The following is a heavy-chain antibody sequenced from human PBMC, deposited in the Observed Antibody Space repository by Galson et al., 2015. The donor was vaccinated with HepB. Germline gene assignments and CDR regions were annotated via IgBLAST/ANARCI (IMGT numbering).Heavy chain of an antibody. CDR3: ARGGMATFGESTFDC. J-gene: IGHJ4*02. CDR1: GYTFTSHS. CDR2: MSGYNGAT. D-gene: IGHD5-24*01. Sequence: SVKVSCKASGYTFTSHSINWVRQAPGQGLEWMGWMSGYNGATKYAQKFQGRVTMTADTSTRTVYMELKSLRSDDTAVYYFARGGMATFGESTFDCWGQGTQITVSP. V-gene: IGHV1-18*01.